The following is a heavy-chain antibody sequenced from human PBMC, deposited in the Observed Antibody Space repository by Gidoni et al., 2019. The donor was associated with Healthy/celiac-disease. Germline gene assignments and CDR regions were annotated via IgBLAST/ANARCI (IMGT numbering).Heavy chain of an antibody. J-gene: IGHJ6*02. CDR3: AKVLDSSSWLTPYYYYGMDV. CDR2: ISYDGSNK. CDR1: GFTFSSYG. V-gene: IGHV3-30*18. D-gene: IGHD6-13*01. Sequence: QVQLVESGGVVVQPGRSLRLSCAASGFTFSSYGLHWVRQAPGKGLEWVAVISYDGSNKYYADSVKGRFTISRDNSKNTLYLQMNSLRAEDTAVYYCAKVLDSSSWLTPYYYYGMDVWGQGTTVTVSS.